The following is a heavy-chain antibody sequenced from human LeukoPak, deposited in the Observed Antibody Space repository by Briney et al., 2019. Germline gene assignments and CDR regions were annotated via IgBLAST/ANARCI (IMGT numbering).Heavy chain of an antibody. D-gene: IGHD3-10*01. J-gene: IGHJ3*02. CDR3: ARSAGSLWFGELFGAFDI. CDR1: GFTFSSYW. V-gene: IGHV3-74*01. CDR2: INSDGSIT. Sequence: PGGSLRLSCVASGFTFSSYWMHWVRQVPGKGLVWVSRINSDGSITNYADFVKGRFTISRDNAKNTLYLQMNSLRAEDTAVYYCARSAGSLWFGELFGAFDIWGQGTMVTVSS.